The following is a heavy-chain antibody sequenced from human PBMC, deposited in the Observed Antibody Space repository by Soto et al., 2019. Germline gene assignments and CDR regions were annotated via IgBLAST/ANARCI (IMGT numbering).Heavy chain of an antibody. V-gene: IGHV3-23*01. J-gene: IGHJ4*02. CDR1: GFTFSSYA. CDR2: ISGSGGST. CDR3: AKGSRSARYDFGDS. Sequence: GGSLRLSCAASGFTFSSYAMSWVRQAPGKGLEWVSIISGSGGSTYYADSVKGRFTISRDNSKKMLYLQMNSLRAEDTAVYYCAKGSRSARYDFGDSWGQGTLVTVSS. D-gene: IGHD3-3*01.